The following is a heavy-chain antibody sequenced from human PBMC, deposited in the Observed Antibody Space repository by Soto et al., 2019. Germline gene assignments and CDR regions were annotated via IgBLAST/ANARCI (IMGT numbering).Heavy chain of an antibody. J-gene: IGHJ6*02. CDR1: GDSVSSNSAA. CDR3: ARGYSSLYYGMDV. CDR2: TYYRSKWYN. D-gene: IGHD6-6*01. Sequence: QTVSLTCAICGDSVSSNSAACNWIRHSPSRGLEWLGRTYYRSKWYNDYAVPVKSRITINPYTSKNQFSLQLNSVTPEDTAVYYCARGYSSLYYGMDVWGQGTTVTVYS. V-gene: IGHV6-1*01.